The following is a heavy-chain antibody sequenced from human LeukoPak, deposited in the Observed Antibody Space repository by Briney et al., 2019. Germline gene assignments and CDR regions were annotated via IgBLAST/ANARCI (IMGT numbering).Heavy chain of an antibody. J-gene: IGHJ4*02. CDR1: GFSFDDYG. D-gene: IGHD3-10*01. V-gene: IGHV3-20*04. CDR2: INWNGGST. Sequence: GGSLRLSCAASGFSFDDYGMSWVGQAPGQGLEWVSGINWNGGSTGYADSVKGRFTISRDNAKNSLYLQMSSLRAEDTALYYCARGFLADLSMVWVDYWGQGTLVTVSS. CDR3: ARGFLADLSMVWVDY.